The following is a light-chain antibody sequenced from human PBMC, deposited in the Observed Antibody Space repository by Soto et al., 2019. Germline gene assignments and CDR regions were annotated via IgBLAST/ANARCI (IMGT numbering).Light chain of an antibody. V-gene: IGKV1-5*01. J-gene: IGKJ2*01. CDR1: QSISSW. CDR2: DAS. CDR3: QQYNSDSYT. Sequence: DIPMTQSPSTLSASVGDRVTITCRASQSISSWLAWYQQKPGKAPKLLIYDASGLESGVPSRFSGSGSGTEFTLTISSLQPDDFAPYYCQQYNSDSYTFGQGTKLEIK.